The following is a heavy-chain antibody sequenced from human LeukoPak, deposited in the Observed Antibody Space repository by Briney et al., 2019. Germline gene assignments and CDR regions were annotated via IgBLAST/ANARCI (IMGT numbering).Heavy chain of an antibody. CDR1: GGSISSSYFY. Sequence: SETLSLTCTISGGSISSSYFYWGWIRQPPGKGLEWIGSINYSGYTYHNPSLKSRVTMSVDTSKSQFSLNLSSVTAADTAVYYCARHDTAIVTDYWGQGTLVTVSS. J-gene: IGHJ4*02. D-gene: IGHD5-18*01. CDR3: ARHDTAIVTDY. CDR2: INYSGYT. V-gene: IGHV4-39*01.